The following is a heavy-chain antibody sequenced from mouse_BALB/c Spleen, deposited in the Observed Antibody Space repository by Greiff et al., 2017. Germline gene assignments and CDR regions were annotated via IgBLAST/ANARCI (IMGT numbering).Heavy chain of an antibody. CDR2: IDPANGNT. CDR3: ARTSLRRDWYFDV. D-gene: IGHD1-2*01. CDR1: GFNIKDTY. V-gene: IGHV14-3*02. J-gene: IGHJ1*01. Sequence: VQLQQSGAELVKPGASVKLSCTASGFNIKDTYMHWVKQRPEQGLEWIGRIDPANGNTKYDPKFQGKATITADTSSNTAYLQLSSLTSEDTAVYYCARTSLRRDWYFDVWGAGTTVTVSS.